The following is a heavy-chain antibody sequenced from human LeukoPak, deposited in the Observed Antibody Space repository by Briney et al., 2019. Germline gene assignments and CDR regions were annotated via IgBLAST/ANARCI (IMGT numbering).Heavy chain of an antibody. CDR1: GFTFSSYA. CDR2: FSDSGSST. Sequence: GGSLRLSCAASGFTFSSYAMSWVRQAPGKGLEWVSTFSDSGSSTYYTDSVKGRFSFSRDNSKNTLYLQMNSLRAEDTAVYYCAKDGCSSTSCYADRVYYYYGMDVWGQGTTVTVSS. CDR3: AKDGCSSTSCYADRVYYYYGMDV. J-gene: IGHJ6*02. V-gene: IGHV3-23*01. D-gene: IGHD2-2*01.